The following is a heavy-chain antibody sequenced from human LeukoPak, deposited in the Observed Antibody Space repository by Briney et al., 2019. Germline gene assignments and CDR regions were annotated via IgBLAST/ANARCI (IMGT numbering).Heavy chain of an antibody. CDR2: ISAYNGNT. V-gene: IGHV1-18*01. CDR3: ARKIAVTNWFDP. Sequence: GASVKVSCKASRYTFTSYGISWVRQAPGQGLEWMGWISAYNGNTNYAQKLQDRVTMTTDTSTSIAYMELRSLRSDDTAVYYCARKIAVTNWFDPWGQGTLVTVSS. J-gene: IGHJ5*02. CDR1: RYTFTSYG. D-gene: IGHD4-17*01.